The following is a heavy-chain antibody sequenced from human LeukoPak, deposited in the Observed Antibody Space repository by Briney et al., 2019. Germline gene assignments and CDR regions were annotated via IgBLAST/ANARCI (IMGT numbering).Heavy chain of an antibody. Sequence: SETLSLTCAVYGGSFSGYYWSWLRQPPGKGLEWIGEINHSGSTNYNPSLKSRITISVDTSKNQFSLKLSSVTAADTAVYYCARGHRPRDIVVVPAAPRFDYWGQGTLVTVSS. CDR3: ARGHRPRDIVVVPAAPRFDY. J-gene: IGHJ4*02. CDR1: GGSFSGYY. D-gene: IGHD2-2*01. V-gene: IGHV4-34*01. CDR2: INHSGST.